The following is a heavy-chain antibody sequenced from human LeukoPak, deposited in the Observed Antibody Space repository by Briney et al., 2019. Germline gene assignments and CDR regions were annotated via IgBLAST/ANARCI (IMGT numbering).Heavy chain of an antibody. CDR2: ISGSGGSA. Sequence: GGSLRLSCAASGFTFSSYAMSWVRQAPGKGLEWVSAISGSGGSAYYADSVKGRFTISRDNSKNTLYLQMNSLRAEDTAVYYCAKDNGDYDYYGMDVWGQGTTVTVSS. J-gene: IGHJ6*02. CDR3: AKDNGDYDYYGMDV. CDR1: GFTFSSYA. D-gene: IGHD4-17*01. V-gene: IGHV3-23*01.